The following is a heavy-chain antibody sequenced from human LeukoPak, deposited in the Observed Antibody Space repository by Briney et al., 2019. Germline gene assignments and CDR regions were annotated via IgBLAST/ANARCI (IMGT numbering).Heavy chain of an antibody. CDR1: GGSISSYY. CDR2: IYYSGST. D-gene: IGHD3-22*01. Sequence: PSGTLSLTCTVSGGSISSYYWSWIRQPPGKGLEWIGYIYYSGSTNYNPSLKSRVTISADTSKNQFSLKLSSVTAADTAVYYCARVGSSGYYYFDYWGQGTLVTVSS. J-gene: IGHJ4*02. V-gene: IGHV4-59*01. CDR3: ARVGSSGYYYFDY.